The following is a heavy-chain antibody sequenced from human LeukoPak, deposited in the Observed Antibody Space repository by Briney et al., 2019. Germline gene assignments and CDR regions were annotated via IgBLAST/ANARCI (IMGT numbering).Heavy chain of an antibody. V-gene: IGHV3-48*03. Sequence: PGGSLRLSCAASGFTFSSYEMNWVRQAPGKGLEWVSYISSSASTIYYADSVRGRFTISRDNAKNSLYLQMNSLRAEDTAVYYCARKNYDYHSYYYYYMDVWGKGTTVTVSS. D-gene: IGHD3-16*01. J-gene: IGHJ6*03. CDR3: ARKNYDYHSYYYYYMDV. CDR2: ISSSASTI. CDR1: GFTFSSYE.